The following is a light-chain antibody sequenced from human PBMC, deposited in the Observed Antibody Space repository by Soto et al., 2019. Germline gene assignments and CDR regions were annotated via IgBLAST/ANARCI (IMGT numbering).Light chain of an antibody. CDR1: QGISNY. V-gene: IGKV1-9*01. CDR3: QQLTSYPRST. Sequence: DIQLTQSPSFLSASVGDRVTITCRASQGISNYLAWYQQRPGKAPKLLIYAASTLKTGVPSRFSGSGSGTEFSLTISSLQPEDFATYHCQQLTSYPRSTVGQGTRL. J-gene: IGKJ5*01. CDR2: AAS.